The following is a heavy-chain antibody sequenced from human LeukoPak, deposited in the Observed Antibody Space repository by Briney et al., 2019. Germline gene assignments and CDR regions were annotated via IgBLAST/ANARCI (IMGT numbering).Heavy chain of an antibody. V-gene: IGHV4-30-2*01. J-gene: IGHJ5*02. Sequence: SETLSLTCAVSGRSISSAGYSWSWIRQPPGKGLEWIGYIYHSGSTYYNPSLKSRVTISVDRSKNQFSVKVSSVTDADKGVYYCAREVLLWFGEKLGGWFDPWGQGTLVSVS. CDR2: IYHSGST. D-gene: IGHD3-10*01. CDR1: GRSISSAGYS. CDR3: AREVLLWFGEKLGGWFDP.